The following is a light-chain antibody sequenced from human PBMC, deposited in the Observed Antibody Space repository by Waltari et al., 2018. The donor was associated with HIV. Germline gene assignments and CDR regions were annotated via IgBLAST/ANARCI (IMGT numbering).Light chain of an antibody. J-gene: IGLJ2*01. CDR3: QAWDSSTVV. Sequence: SYELNQPPSVSVSPGQTASITCSGDKLGDKYACWYQQKPGQSPVLVMYQATKRPSECPERFCGSNSGNTATLTISGTQAMDEADYYCQAWDSSTVVFGGGTKLTVL. V-gene: IGLV3-1*01. CDR2: QAT. CDR1: KLGDKY.